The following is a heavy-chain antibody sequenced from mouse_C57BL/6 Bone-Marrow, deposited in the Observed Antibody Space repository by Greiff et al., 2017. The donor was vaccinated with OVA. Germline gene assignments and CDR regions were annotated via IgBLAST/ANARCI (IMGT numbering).Heavy chain of an antibody. CDR2: IDPSDSYT. CDR1: GYTFTSYW. J-gene: IGHJ2*01. V-gene: IGHV1-59*01. CDR3: ARKEGFDY. Sequence: VQLQQPGAELVRPGPSVKLSCKASGYTFTSYWMHWVKQRPGQGLEWIGVIDPSDSYTNYNQKFKGKATLTVDTSSSTAYMQLSSLTSEDSAVYYCARKEGFDYWGQGTTLTVSS.